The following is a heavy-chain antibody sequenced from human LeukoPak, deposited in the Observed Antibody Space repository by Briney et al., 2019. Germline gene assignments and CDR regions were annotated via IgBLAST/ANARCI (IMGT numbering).Heavy chain of an antibody. Sequence: SETLSLTCTVSGGSVSSGSYYWSWIRQPPGKGLESIGYIYYSGSTNYNPSLKSRVTISVDTSKNQFSLKLSSVTAADTAVYYCARDWNWFDPWGQGTLVTVSS. CDR2: IYYSGST. J-gene: IGHJ5*02. CDR3: ARDWNWFDP. CDR1: GGSVSSGSYY. V-gene: IGHV4-61*01.